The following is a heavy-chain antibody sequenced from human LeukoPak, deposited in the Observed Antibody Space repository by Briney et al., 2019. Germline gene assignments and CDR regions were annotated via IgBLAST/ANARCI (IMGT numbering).Heavy chain of an antibody. V-gene: IGHV3-11*01. Sequence: PSETLSLTCTVSGGSIRIGNYYWGWIRQPPGKGLEWVSYISSSGSTIYYADSVKGRFTISRDNAKNSLYLQMNSLRAEDTAVYYCARAITYYYDSSGYYSYWGQGTLVTVSS. CDR3: ARAITYYYDSSGYYSY. CDR2: ISSSGSTI. J-gene: IGHJ4*02. D-gene: IGHD3-22*01. CDR1: GGSIRIGNYY.